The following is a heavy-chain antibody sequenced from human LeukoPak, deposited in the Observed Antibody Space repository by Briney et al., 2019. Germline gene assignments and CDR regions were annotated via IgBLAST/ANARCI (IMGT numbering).Heavy chain of an antibody. Sequence: SETLSLTCAVYGGSFSGFYWSCIRQPPGKGLEWIGEINHSGSTNYNPSLKSRATISADTSKKQFSLKLSSVTAADTAVYYCARDAGVRIAAAGYFDYWGQGTLVTVSS. J-gene: IGHJ4*02. D-gene: IGHD6-13*01. CDR1: GGSFSGFY. V-gene: IGHV4-34*01. CDR2: INHSGST. CDR3: ARDAGVRIAAAGYFDY.